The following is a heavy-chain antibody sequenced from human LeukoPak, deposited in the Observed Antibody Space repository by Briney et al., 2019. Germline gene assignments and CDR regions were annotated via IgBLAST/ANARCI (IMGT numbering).Heavy chain of an antibody. CDR3: AREGYYYDSSGLIHYYYCGMDV. Sequence: ASVKVSCKASGGTFSSYAISWVRQAPGQGLEWMGRIIPIFGIANYAQKFQGRVTITADKSTSTAYMELSSLRSEDTAVYYCAREGYYYDSSGLIHYYYCGMDVWGQGTTVTVSS. V-gene: IGHV1-69*04. J-gene: IGHJ6*02. CDR2: IIPIFGIA. D-gene: IGHD3-22*01. CDR1: GGTFSSYA.